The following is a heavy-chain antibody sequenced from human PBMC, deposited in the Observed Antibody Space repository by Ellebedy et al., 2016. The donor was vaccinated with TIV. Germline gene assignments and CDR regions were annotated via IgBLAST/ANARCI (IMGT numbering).Heavy chain of an antibody. CDR2: ISSDGADI. D-gene: IGHD4-17*01. Sequence: GESLKISCAASGFTVSSNYMSWVRQAPGKRLERVAAISSDGADIYYADSVKGRFTISRDTSKNTLYLHMNSLRVEDTAIYYCAKDFIYGDYADYWGQGTLVTVSS. J-gene: IGHJ4*02. CDR1: GFTVSSNY. CDR3: AKDFIYGDYADY. V-gene: IGHV3-23*01.